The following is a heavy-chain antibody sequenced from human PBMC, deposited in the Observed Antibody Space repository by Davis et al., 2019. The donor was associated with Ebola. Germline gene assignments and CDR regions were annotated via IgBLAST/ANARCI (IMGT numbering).Heavy chain of an antibody. J-gene: IGHJ5*02. CDR2: IYHSGTT. D-gene: IGHD3-16*01. CDR1: GGSISSNNW. V-gene: IGHV4-4*02. Sequence: PSETLSLTCAVSGGSISSNNWWSWVRQSPGKGLEWIGEIYHSGTTNYNPSLKSRVTISVDTSKNQFSLKLSSVTDADTAVYYCARGHGFGWFDPWGQGTLVTVSS. CDR3: ARGHGFGWFDP.